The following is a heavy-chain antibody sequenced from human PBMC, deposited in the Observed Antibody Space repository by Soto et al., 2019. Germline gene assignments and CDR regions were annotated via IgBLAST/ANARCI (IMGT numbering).Heavy chain of an antibody. V-gene: IGHV4-30-4*01. J-gene: IGHJ3*01. D-gene: IGHD6-19*01. CDR3: AHYSSGRAFDL. Sequence: QVQLQESGPGLVKPSQTLSLTCTVSGGSISSGDYYWSWIRQPPGKGLEWIGYIYYSGSTYYNPSLKSRVTLSVDTSKNQSSLKLSSVTAADTAVYYYAHYSSGRAFDLWGQGTMVTVSS. CDR1: GGSISSGDYY. CDR2: IYYSGST.